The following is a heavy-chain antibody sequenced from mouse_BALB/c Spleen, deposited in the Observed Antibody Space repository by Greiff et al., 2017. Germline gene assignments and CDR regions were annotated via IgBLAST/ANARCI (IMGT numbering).Heavy chain of an antibody. V-gene: IGHV1-9*01. CDR1: GYTFSSYW. J-gene: IGHJ3*01. CDR2: ILPGSGST. CDR3: ARSKTTATAWFAY. D-gene: IGHD1-2*01. Sequence: VQLVESGAELMKPGASVKISCKATGYTFSSYWIEWVKQRPGHGLEWIGEILPGSGSTNYNEKFKGKATFTADTSSNTAYMQLSSLTSEDSAVYYCARSKTTATAWFAYWGQGTLVTVSA.